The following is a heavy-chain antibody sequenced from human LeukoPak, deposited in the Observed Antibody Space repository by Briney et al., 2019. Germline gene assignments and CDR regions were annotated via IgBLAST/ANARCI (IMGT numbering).Heavy chain of an antibody. V-gene: IGHV3-23*01. Sequence: GGSLRLSCAVSGFTFSSYAMSWVRQAPGKGLEWVSAISGSGGSTYFADSVKGRFTISRDNSKNTLYLQMNSLRAEDTAVYYCAKSRSSPNNYFDYWGQGTLVTVSS. CDR1: GFTFSSYA. D-gene: IGHD6-13*01. J-gene: IGHJ4*02. CDR3: AKSRSSPNNYFDY. CDR2: ISGSGGST.